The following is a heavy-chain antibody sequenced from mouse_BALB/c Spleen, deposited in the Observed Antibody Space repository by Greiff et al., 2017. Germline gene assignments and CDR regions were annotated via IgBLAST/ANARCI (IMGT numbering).Heavy chain of an antibody. CDR3: ARDRGTRDWYFDV. J-gene: IGHJ1*01. CDR2: IWAGGST. CDR1: GFSLTSYG. V-gene: IGHV2-9*02. Sequence: VKLVESGPGLVAPSQSLSITCTVSGFSLTSYGVHWVRQPPGKGLEWLGVIWAGGSTNYNSALMSRLSISKDNSKSQVFLKMNSLQTDDTAMYYCARDRGTRDWYFDVWGAGTTVTVSS. D-gene: IGHD3-3*01.